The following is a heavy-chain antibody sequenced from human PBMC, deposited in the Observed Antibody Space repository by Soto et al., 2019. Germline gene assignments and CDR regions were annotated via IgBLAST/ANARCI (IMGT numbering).Heavy chain of an antibody. V-gene: IGHV4-59*01. CDR3: ARFRRNYFDY. CDR1: GDSMSGFY. D-gene: IGHD3-10*01. J-gene: IGHJ4*02. Sequence: PSGTLSLTCTVSGDSMSGFYWSWIRQTPGKGLEWIGYINYVGRTSYYSPSLQSRVTISLDSSKNQFSLILSSVTAADTAVYFCARFRRNYFDYWGQGTQVTVSS. CDR2: INYVGRTS.